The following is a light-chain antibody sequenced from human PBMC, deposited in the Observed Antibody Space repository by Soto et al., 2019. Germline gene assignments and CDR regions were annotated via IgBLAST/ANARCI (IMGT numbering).Light chain of an antibody. J-gene: IGKJ5*01. CDR1: QVISSY. V-gene: IGKV1-9*01. CDR2: AAS. CDR3: QQLNSLPIP. Sequence: EIQVTQTPSYLSASVGDRVTITCRASQVISSYLAWYQQNPGRAPKLLIYAASTLQSGVPSRFSGSGSGTEFTLTISSLQPEDFATYCCQQLNSLPIPSGERTRLEIK.